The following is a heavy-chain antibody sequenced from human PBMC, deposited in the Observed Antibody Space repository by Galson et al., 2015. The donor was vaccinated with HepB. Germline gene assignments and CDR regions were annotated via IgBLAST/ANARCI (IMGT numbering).Heavy chain of an antibody. J-gene: IGHJ6*02. Sequence: SLRLSCAASGFTFSDYAMSWVRQAPGKGLEWVSTISGSGTGTYYADSVKGRFTISRDNSKNTVYMYMNSLRAEDTAVYYCARDGSIGSTSYGMDVWGQGTTVTVSS. CDR2: ISGSGTGT. CDR1: GFTFSDYA. CDR3: ARDGSIGSTSYGMDV. D-gene: IGHD2-2*01. V-gene: IGHV3-23*01.